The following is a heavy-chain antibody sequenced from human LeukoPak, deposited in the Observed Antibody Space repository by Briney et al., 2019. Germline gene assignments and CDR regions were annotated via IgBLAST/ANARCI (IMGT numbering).Heavy chain of an antibody. V-gene: IGHV3-73*01. D-gene: IGHD1-26*01. CDR1: GFTFSSSA. CDR3: PRDSGTYNWFDP. J-gene: IGHJ5*02. Sequence: PGGSLRLSCAASGFTFSSSAIHWVRQSSGKGLEWVAQIDKKDKGYATATVYAASVKGRFTISRDDSINTAYLQMKSLKTEDTALYYCPRDSGTYNWFDPWGQGTLVTVSS. CDR2: IDKKDKGYAT.